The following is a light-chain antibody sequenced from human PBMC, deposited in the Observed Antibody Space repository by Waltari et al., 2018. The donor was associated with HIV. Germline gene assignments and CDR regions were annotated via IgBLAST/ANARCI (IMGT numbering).Light chain of an antibody. CDR3: CSFTGSYTWV. CDR1: SSDVGGYNF. Sequence: QSALTQPRPVSGSPGQSVTISCTGTSSDVGGYNFVSWYQQHPGKAPKLVIYDVSKWPSGVPVRFSGSKSGNTASLTISGRQAEDEADYYCCSFTGSYTWVFGGGTGLTVL. CDR2: DVS. J-gene: IGLJ3*02. V-gene: IGLV2-11*01.